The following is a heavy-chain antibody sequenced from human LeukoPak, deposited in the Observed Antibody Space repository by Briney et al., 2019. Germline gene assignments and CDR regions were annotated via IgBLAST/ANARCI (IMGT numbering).Heavy chain of an antibody. D-gene: IGHD2-2*01. CDR3: ARHPPPRRGYCSSTSCPYYFDY. CDR1: GGTFSSYA. V-gene: IGHV1-69*06. CDR2: IIPIFGTA. Sequence: SVKVSCKASGGTFSSYAISWVRQAPGQGLEWMGGIIPIFGTANYAQKFQGRVTITADKSTSTAYMELSSLRSEDTAVYYCARHPPPRRGYCSSTSCPYYFDYWGQGTLVTVSS. J-gene: IGHJ4*02.